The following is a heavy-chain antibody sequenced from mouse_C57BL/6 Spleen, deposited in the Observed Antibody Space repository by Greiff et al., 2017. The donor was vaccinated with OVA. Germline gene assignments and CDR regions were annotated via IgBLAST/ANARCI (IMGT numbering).Heavy chain of an antibody. Sequence: EVQRVESGGGLVQPGGSLSLSCAASGFTFTDYYMSWVRQPPGKALEWLGFIRNKANGYTTEYSASVKGRFTISRDNSQSILYLQMNALRAEDDATYYCERYVYYDYSYWYFDVWGTGTTVTVSS. CDR3: ERYVYYDYSYWYFDV. CDR2: IRNKANGYTT. CDR1: GFTFTDYY. D-gene: IGHD2-4*01. J-gene: IGHJ1*03. V-gene: IGHV7-3*01.